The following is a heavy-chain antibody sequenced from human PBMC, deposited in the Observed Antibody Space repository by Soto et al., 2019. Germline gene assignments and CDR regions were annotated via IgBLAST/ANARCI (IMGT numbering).Heavy chain of an antibody. D-gene: IGHD3-22*01. Sequence: GGSLRLSCAASGFTFSSYGMHWVRQAPGKGLEWVAVIWYDGSNKYYADSVKGRFTISRDNSKNTLYLQMNSLRAEDTAVYYCAREGPQYYYDSSGYYALWGQGTLVTVSS. CDR3: AREGPQYYYDSSGYYAL. V-gene: IGHV3-33*01. J-gene: IGHJ4*02. CDR2: IWYDGSNK. CDR1: GFTFSSYG.